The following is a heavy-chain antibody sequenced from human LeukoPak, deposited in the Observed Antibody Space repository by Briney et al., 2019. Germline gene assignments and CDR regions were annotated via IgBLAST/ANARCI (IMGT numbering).Heavy chain of an antibody. V-gene: IGHV4-34*01. CDR1: GGSFSGYY. Sequence: KPSETLSLTCAVYGGSFSGYYWSWIRQPPGKGLEWIGEINQSGSNNYNPSLKSRVTISVDTSKNQFSLKLSSVTAADTAVYYCARVRRRYCSSTSCSRREYFDYWGQGTLVTVSS. CDR2: INQSGSN. D-gene: IGHD2-2*01. J-gene: IGHJ4*02. CDR3: ARVRRRYCSSTSCSRREYFDY.